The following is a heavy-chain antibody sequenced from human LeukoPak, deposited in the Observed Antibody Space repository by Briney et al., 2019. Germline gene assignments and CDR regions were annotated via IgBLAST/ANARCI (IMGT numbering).Heavy chain of an antibody. Sequence: SVKVSCKASGYTFTSYDINWVRQATGQGLEWMGWMNPNSGNTGYAQKFQGRVTMTRNTSISTAYMELSSLRSEDTAVYYCARPQPDYGGNSDWGQGTLVTVSS. CDR1: GYTFTSYD. J-gene: IGHJ4*02. CDR2: MNPNSGNT. CDR3: ARPQPDYGGNSD. D-gene: IGHD4-23*01. V-gene: IGHV1-8*01.